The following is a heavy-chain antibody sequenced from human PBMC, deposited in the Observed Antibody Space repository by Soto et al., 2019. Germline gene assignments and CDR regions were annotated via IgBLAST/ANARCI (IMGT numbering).Heavy chain of an antibody. Sequence: QLQLQESGPGLVKPSETLSLTCTVSGGSISSSRYYWGWVRQPPGKGLAWIASLYYSGSTYYNPSLTRRIARSADTSKTLFSLKLSSVTAADTAVYYCVRLDYDFWSAFGDYWGQGTMVAVSS. J-gene: IGHJ4*02. V-gene: IGHV4-39*02. CDR3: VRLDYDFWSAFGDY. CDR2: LYYSGST. CDR1: GGSISSSRYY. D-gene: IGHD3-3*01.